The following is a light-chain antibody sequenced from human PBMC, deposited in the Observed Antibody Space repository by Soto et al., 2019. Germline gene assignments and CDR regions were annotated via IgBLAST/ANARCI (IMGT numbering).Light chain of an antibody. J-gene: IGKJ4*01. V-gene: IGKV1-13*02. CDR2: DAS. Sequence: AIQLTQSPSSLSASVGDRVTITFRASQGISSALAWYQQKPGKAPNLLIYDASSLESGVPSRFSGSGSETDFTLAISSLQPEYVATYYCQQFNSYPLTVGGGTKVEIK. CDR3: QQFNSYPLT. CDR1: QGISSA.